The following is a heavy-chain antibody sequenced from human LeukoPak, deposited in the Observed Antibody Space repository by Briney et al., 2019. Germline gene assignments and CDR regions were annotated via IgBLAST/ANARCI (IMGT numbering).Heavy chain of an antibody. CDR1: GFTFDDYA. CDR2: IWYDGSNK. V-gene: IGHV3-33*08. CDR3: ARDNDFLYYFDY. Sequence: GGSLRLSCAASGFTFDDYAMHWVRQAPGKGLEWVAVIWYDGSNKYYADSVKGRFTISRDNSKNTLYLQMNSLRAEDTAVYYCARDNDFLYYFDYWGQGTLVTVSS. J-gene: IGHJ4*02. D-gene: IGHD3-3*01.